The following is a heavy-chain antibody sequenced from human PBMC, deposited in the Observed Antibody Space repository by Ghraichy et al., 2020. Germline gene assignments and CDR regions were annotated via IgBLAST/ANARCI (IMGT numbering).Heavy chain of an antibody. V-gene: IGHV3-33*01. CDR2: TWYEGSKK. J-gene: IGHJ4*02. D-gene: IGHD3-22*01. Sequence: VGQAAGKGVEGGEGTWYEGSKKYYAASVKGRFTISRDNSKNTLYLQMNSLRAEDTAVYYCARDLPPYSSGYLYYWGQGTLVTVSS. CDR3: ARDLPPYSSGYLYY.